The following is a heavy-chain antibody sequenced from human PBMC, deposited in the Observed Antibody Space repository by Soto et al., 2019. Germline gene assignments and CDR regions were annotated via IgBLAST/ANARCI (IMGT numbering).Heavy chain of an antibody. J-gene: IGHJ3*02. CDR1: GGSISSGGYY. Sequence: QVQLQESGPGLVKPSQTLSLTCTVSGGSISSGGYYWSWIRQHPGKGLEGIGYIYYSGSTYYNPSLKSRLTISVDTSKNQFSLKLSSVTAADTAVYYCARDWGYYDNSGYLNAFDIWGQGTMVTVSS. CDR3: ARDWGYYDNSGYLNAFDI. CDR2: IYYSGST. D-gene: IGHD3-22*01. V-gene: IGHV4-31*03.